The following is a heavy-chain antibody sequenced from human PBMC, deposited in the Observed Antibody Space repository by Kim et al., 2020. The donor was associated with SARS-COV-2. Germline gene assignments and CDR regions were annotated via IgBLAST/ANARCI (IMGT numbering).Heavy chain of an antibody. CDR3: AKVEGGYCSGGSCYGNWFDP. D-gene: IGHD2-15*01. CDR1: GFTFSSYA. J-gene: IGHJ5*02. Sequence: GGSLRLSCAASGFTFSSYAMSWVRQAPGKGLEWVSAISGSGGSTYYADSVKGRFTISRDNSKNTLYLQMNSLRAEDTAVYYCAKVEGGYCSGGSCYGNWFDPWGQGTLVTVSS. CDR2: ISGSGGST. V-gene: IGHV3-23*01.